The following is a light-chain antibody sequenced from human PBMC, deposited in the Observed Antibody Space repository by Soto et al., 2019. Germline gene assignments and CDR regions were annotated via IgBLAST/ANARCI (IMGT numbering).Light chain of an antibody. V-gene: IGKV1-39*01. CDR3: QQSFSTPT. J-gene: IGKJ5*01. Sequence: IQMTQSPDSLCTSVGDRVTITCRASQRINIYLNWYRQKPGKAPELLIYSASNLQSGVPSRFSGSGSGTDFTLTISSLQPEAFATYYCQQSFSTPTFGQGTRLEIK. CDR1: QRINIY. CDR2: SAS.